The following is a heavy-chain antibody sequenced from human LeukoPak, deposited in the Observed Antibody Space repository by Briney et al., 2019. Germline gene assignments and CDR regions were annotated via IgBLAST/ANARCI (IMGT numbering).Heavy chain of an antibody. Sequence: AETLSLTCSVSGRSMTHYYGCGIRQPPGKGLKHIGSISYLANTNHNPSLKSRVTMSVDTSKNQFSLQLTSVTAADPAVYYCATGDSGSFHDFWGQGTLVTVSS. D-gene: IGHD3-10*01. CDR2: ISYLANT. CDR3: ATGDSGSFHDF. J-gene: IGHJ4*02. CDR1: GRSMTHYY. V-gene: IGHV4-59*01.